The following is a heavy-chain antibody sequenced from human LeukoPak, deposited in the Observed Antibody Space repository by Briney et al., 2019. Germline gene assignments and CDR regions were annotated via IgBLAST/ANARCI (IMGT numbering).Heavy chain of an antibody. CDR1: GFTFSSYA. CDR3: AKGVTAPSGLMDV. V-gene: IGHV3-23*01. J-gene: IGHJ6*02. D-gene: IGHD2-21*02. CDR2: ISGRGGST. Sequence: GGSLRLSCAASGFTFSSYAMSWVRQAPGKGLEGVSAISGRGGSTYYADSVKGRFTISRDNSKNTLYLQMNSLRAEDTAVYYCAKGVTAPSGLMDVWGQGTTVTVSS.